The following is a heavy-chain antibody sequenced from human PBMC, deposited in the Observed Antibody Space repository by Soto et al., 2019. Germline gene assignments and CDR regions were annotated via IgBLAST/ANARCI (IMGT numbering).Heavy chain of an antibody. CDR2: INQSGST. CDR1: GGSFSGYY. Sequence: SETLSLTCAVYGGSFSGYYWSWIRQPPGKGLEWIGEINQSGSTNYNPSLKSRVIISVDTSKNQFSLKLSSVTAADTAVYYCARGGRMATTPHDYWGQGTPVTSPQ. CDR3: ARGGRMATTPHDY. D-gene: IGHD5-12*01. J-gene: IGHJ4*02. V-gene: IGHV4-34*01.